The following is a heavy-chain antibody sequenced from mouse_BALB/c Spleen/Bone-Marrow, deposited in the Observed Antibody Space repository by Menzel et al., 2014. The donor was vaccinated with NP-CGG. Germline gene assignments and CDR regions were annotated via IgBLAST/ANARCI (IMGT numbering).Heavy chain of an antibody. CDR3: ARNYYAMDY. CDR1: GFNIKDTY. V-gene: IGHV14-3*02. J-gene: IGHJ4*01. Sequence: VQLQQSGAELVKPGASVKLSCTASGFNIKDTYMHWGKQRPEQGLEWIGRIDPANGNTKYDPKCQGKATITADTSSNSPYLHRRSLKSEDIAVYSCARNYYAMDYWGEGTPVTVSP. CDR2: IDPANGNT.